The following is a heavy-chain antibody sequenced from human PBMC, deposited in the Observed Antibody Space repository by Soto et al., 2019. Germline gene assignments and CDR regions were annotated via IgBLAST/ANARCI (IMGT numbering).Heavy chain of an antibody. CDR2: ISHDGNSR. D-gene: IGHD2-21*01. CDR3: VRSSGVPTPDFAK. Sequence: QVRLVESGGGVVEPGRSLTLSCAASGFTFNIYAMHWVRQAPGKALEWVAVISHDGNSRYYAYSVKGRVTISRDNSTSIVFVQLSSPGVEATAVHYCVRSSGVPTPDFAKWGQGTLVTVSA. V-gene: IGHV3-30-3*01. CDR1: GFTFNIYA. J-gene: IGHJ4*02.